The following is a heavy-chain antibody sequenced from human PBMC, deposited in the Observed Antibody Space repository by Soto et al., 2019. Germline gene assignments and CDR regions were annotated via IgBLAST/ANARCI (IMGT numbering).Heavy chain of an antibody. CDR1: GGSMSKFY. V-gene: IGHV4-4*07. D-gene: IGHD4-17*01. CDR2: VYATGTS. J-gene: IGHJ5*02. CDR3: VRDGSKTLRDCFDP. Sequence: SETLSLTCSVSGGSMSKFYWSWIRKTAGKGLEWMGRVYATGTSDYNPSLRSRIAMSVDISKKTFSLRLRSVTAADTGVYYCVRDGSKTLRDCFDPWGQGILVTVS.